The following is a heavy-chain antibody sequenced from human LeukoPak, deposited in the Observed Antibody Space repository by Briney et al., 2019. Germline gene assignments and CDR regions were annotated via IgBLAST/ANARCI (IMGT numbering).Heavy chain of an antibody. CDR1: GGSISSGGYY. D-gene: IGHD1/OR15-1a*01. CDR2: IYYSGST. V-gene: IGHV4-31*03. Sequence: SETLSLTCTVSGGSISSGGYYWSWLRQHPGTGLEWIGYIYYSGSTYYNPSLKSRVTISVDTSKNQFSLKLSSVTAADTAVYYCARSNRVQQDYWGQGTLVTVSS. CDR3: ARSNRVQQDY. J-gene: IGHJ4*02.